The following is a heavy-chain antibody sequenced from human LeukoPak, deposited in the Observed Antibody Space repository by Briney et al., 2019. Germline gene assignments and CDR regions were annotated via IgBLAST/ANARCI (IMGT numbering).Heavy chain of an antibody. V-gene: IGHV1-46*01. D-gene: IGHD3-10*01. CDR2: SNPSGGST. CDR1: GYTFTSYY. Sequence: ASVKVSCKASGYTFTSYYMHWVRQAPGQGLEWMGISNPSGGSTSYAQKFQGRVTMTRDTSTSTVYMELSSLRSEDTAVYYCAREYYYGSGSYYRDAFDIWGQGTMVTVSS. CDR3: AREYYYGSGSYYRDAFDI. J-gene: IGHJ3*02.